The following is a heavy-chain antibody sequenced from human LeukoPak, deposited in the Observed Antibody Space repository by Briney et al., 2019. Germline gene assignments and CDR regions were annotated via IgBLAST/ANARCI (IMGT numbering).Heavy chain of an antibody. CDR2: IYHSGST. CDR1: GYSISSGYY. CDR3: ANAMITTRFDY. J-gene: IGHJ4*02. D-gene: IGHD3-16*01. Sequence: SETLSLTCTVSGYSISSGYYWGWIRQPPGKGLEWIGSIYHSGSTYYNPSLKSRVTISVDTSKDQFSLKLSSVTAADTAVYYCANAMITTRFDYWGQGTLVTVSS. V-gene: IGHV4-38-2*02.